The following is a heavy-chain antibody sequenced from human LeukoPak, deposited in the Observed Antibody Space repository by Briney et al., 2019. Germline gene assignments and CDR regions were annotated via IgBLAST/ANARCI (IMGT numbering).Heavy chain of an antibody. CDR1: GGTFSSYA. CDR3: ARGLLRFLESPGGY. Sequence: ASVKVSCKASGGTFSSYAISWVRQAPGQGLEWMGGIIPIFGTANYAQKFQGRVTITTDESTSTAYMELSSLRSEDTAVYYCARGLLRFLESPGGYWGQGTLVTVSS. J-gene: IGHJ4*02. D-gene: IGHD3-3*01. V-gene: IGHV1-69*05. CDR2: IIPIFGTA.